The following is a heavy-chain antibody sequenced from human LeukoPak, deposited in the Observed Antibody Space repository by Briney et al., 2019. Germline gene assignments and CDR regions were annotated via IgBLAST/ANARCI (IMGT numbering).Heavy chain of an antibody. CDR3: ARGGMYYDFWSGYFYYFDY. J-gene: IGHJ4*02. CDR1: GGSISSYY. D-gene: IGHD3-3*01. CDR2: IYTSGST. Sequence: PSETLSLTCTVSGGSISSYYWSWIRQPAGKGLEWIGRIYTSGSTNYNPSLKSRVTMSVDTSKNRFSLKLSSVTAADTAVYYCARGGMYYDFWSGYFYYFDYWGQGTLVTVSS. V-gene: IGHV4-4*07.